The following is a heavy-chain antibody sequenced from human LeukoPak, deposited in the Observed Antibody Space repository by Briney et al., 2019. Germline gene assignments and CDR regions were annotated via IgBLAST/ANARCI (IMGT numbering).Heavy chain of an antibody. V-gene: IGHV4-34*01. CDR2: IYYSGST. J-gene: IGHJ6*03. CDR3: ARSGVYYYYYMDV. CDR1: GGSFSGYY. D-gene: IGHD2-8*01. Sequence: SETLSLTCAVYGGSFSGYYWSWIRQPPGKGLEWIGSIYYSGSTNYNPSLKSRVTISVDTSKNQFSLKLSSVTAADTAVYYCARSGVYYYYYMDVWGKGTTVTVSS.